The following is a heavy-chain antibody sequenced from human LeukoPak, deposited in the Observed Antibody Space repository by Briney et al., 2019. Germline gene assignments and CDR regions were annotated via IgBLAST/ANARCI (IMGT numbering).Heavy chain of an antibody. CDR1: GFIVSNNY. D-gene: IGHD1-26*01. Sequence: GGSLRLSCAASGFIVSNNYMSWVRQAPGKGLEWVSVIYSDGSTYFADSVKGRFTTSRDNSKNTLYLQMNSLRAEDTAVYYCARDLLGRPYYYGMDVWGQGTMVTVSS. CDR2: IYSDGST. V-gene: IGHV3-53*01. J-gene: IGHJ6*02. CDR3: ARDLLGRPYYYGMDV.